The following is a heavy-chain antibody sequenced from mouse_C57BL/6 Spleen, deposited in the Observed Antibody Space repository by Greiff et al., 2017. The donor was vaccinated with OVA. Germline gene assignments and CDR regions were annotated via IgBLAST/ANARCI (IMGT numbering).Heavy chain of an antibody. J-gene: IGHJ2*01. D-gene: IGHD1-1*01. CDR3: ARHESHYYGSSYDYFDY. Sequence: VQLQQSGAELVKPGASVKLSCKASGYTFTEYTIHWVKQRSGQGLEWIGWFYPGSGSIKYNEKFKDKATLTADKSSSTVYMGLSRLTSEDSAVYFCARHESHYYGSSYDYFDYWGQGTTLTVSS. V-gene: IGHV1-62-2*01. CDR2: FYPGSGSI. CDR1: GYTFTEYT.